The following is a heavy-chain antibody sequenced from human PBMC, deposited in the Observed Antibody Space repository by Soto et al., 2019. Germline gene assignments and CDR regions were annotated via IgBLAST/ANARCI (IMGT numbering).Heavy chain of an antibody. CDR2: ISYDGSNK. J-gene: IGHJ6*02. CDR1: GFTFSSYC. CDR3: AREGGYNWNYVPSYYYYGMDV. D-gene: IGHD1-7*01. V-gene: IGHV3-30*19. Sequence: LILSCAASGFTFSSYCIHWVRHAPVKGLDWVAFISYDGSNKYYADSVKGRFTISRDNSKNTLYLQMNSLRAEDTAVYYCAREGGYNWNYVPSYYYYGMDVWGQGTTVTVSS.